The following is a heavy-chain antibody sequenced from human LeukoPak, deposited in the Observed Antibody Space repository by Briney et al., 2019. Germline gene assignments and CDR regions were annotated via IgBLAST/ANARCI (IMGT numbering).Heavy chain of an antibody. V-gene: IGHV3-74*01. J-gene: IGHJ4*02. CDR2: INSDGRST. D-gene: IGHD3-22*01. CDR3: AKDRPRTRYYDSSGSPDY. CDR1: GFTFSRYW. Sequence: GGSLRLSCAASGFTFSRYWMHWVRQAPGRGLVWLSRINSDGRSTSYADSVKGRFTISRDNAKNTLYVQMNSLRAEDTAVYYCAKDRPRTRYYDSSGSPDYWGQGTLVTVSS.